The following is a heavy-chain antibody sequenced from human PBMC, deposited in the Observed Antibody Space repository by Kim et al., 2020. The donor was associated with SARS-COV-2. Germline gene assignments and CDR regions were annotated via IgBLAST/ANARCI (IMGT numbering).Heavy chain of an antibody. CDR2: K. V-gene: IGHV3-33*01. CDR3: ARTPSYYYGMDV. Sequence: KYYAESVKGHFTISRDNSKNTLYLQMNSLRAEDTAVYYCARTPSYYYGMDVWGQGTTVTVSS. J-gene: IGHJ6*02.